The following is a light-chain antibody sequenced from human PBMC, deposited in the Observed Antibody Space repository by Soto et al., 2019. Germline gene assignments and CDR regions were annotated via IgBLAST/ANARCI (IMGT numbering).Light chain of an antibody. J-gene: IGKJ1*01. CDR2: AAS. CDR3: LQDYNYPWT. CDR1: QSISSW. Sequence: IQMTQSPSTLSASVGDRVTITCRASQSISSWLAWYQQKLGRAPKLLIYAASSLQSGVPSRFSGSGSGTDFTLTISRLQPEDFATYYCLQDYNYPWTFGQGTKVDIK. V-gene: IGKV1-6*01.